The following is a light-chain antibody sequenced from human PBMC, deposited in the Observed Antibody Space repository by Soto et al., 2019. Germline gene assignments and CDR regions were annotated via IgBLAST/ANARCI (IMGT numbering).Light chain of an antibody. CDR3: QSYDRSLSVV. CDR1: SSNIGAGYD. Sequence: QSVLTQPPSVSGAPGQRVTISCTWSSSNIGAGYDVHWYQQLPGTAPKLLIYVNSNRPSGVPDRFSGAKSGTSASLAITGRQAEDEADYYCQSYDRSLSVVFGGGTKRTVL. CDR2: VNS. V-gene: IGLV1-40*01. J-gene: IGLJ2*01.